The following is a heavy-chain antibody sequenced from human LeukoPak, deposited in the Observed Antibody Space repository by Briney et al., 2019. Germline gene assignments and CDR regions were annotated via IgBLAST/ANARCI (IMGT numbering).Heavy chain of an antibody. V-gene: IGHV1-8*01. CDR1: GYTFSDYT. CDR3: ARMTEDGRVNWFDP. J-gene: IGHJ5*02. Sequence: ASVKVSCKASGYTFSDYTIAWVRQAAGPGLEWMGWMTPKNGHTGYAKKFQGRVTMTRDTSITTAYLELSSLTSEDTAVYFCARMTEDGRVNWFDPWGQGTLVTVSS. D-gene: IGHD5-24*01. CDR2: MTPKNGHT.